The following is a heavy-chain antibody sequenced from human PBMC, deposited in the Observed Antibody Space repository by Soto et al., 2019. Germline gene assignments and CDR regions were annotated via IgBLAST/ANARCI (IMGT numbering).Heavy chain of an antibody. Sequence: GGCLRLSCAASGFTFSIYGMHWVRQAPGKGLEWVAVIWYDGSNKYYADSVKDRFTISRDNSKNTLYLQMNSLRAEDTAVYYCARERYYDSSGEDAFDIWGQGTMVTVSS. CDR3: ARERYYDSSGEDAFDI. V-gene: IGHV3-33*01. CDR2: IWYDGSNK. D-gene: IGHD3-22*01. CDR1: GFTFSIYG. J-gene: IGHJ3*02.